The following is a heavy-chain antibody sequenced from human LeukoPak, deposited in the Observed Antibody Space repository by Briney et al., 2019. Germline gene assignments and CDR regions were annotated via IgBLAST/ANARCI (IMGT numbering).Heavy chain of an antibody. Sequence: GESLRISCKGSGYSFTSYWISWVRQMPGKGLEWMGRIDPSDSYTNYSPSFQGHVTISADKSISTAYLQWSSLKASDTAMYYCARLPSHCSGGSCYHLDFAYWGQGTLVTVSS. V-gene: IGHV5-10-1*01. CDR1: GYSFTSYW. CDR3: ARLPSHCSGGSCYHLDFAY. J-gene: IGHJ4*02. CDR2: IDPSDSYT. D-gene: IGHD2-15*01.